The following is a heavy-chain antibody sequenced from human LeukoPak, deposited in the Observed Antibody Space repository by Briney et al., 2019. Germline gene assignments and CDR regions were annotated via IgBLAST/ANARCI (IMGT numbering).Heavy chain of an antibody. Sequence: GGSLRLFCAASGFTFSSYAMHWVRQAPGKGLEWVAVISYDGSNKYYADSVKGRFTISRDNSKNTLYLQMNSLRAEDTAVYYCARGESSGFDYWGQGTLVTVSS. CDR2: ISYDGSNK. CDR3: ARGESSGFDY. J-gene: IGHJ4*02. CDR1: GFTFSSYA. D-gene: IGHD6-19*01. V-gene: IGHV3-30*04.